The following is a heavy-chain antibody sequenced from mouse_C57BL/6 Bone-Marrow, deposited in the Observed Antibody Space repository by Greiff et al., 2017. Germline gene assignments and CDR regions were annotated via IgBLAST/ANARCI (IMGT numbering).Heavy chain of an antibody. V-gene: IGHV1-50*01. D-gene: IGHD2-2*01. CDR2: IDPSGGYT. CDR3: ARDGYAYSMDY. J-gene: IGHJ4*01. Sequence: QVQLKESGAELAKPGASVKLSCKASGYTFTSYWMRWVKQRPGQGLEWIGEIDPSGGYTNYNHKFKGKATLTVDTSSSTASMPLRSLTAEDSAVYYCARDGYAYSMDYWGQGTSVTVSS. CDR1: GYTFTSYW.